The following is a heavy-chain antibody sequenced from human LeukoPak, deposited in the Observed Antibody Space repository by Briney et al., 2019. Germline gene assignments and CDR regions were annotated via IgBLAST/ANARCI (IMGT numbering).Heavy chain of an antibody. V-gene: IGHV4-59*01. CDR2: IYYSGSN. Sequence: PSETLSLTCTVSGGPISSYYWSWIRQPPGKGLEWIGYIYYSGSNNYNPSLKSRVTISVDTSKNQFSLKLSSVTAADTAVYYCARVPYYYDSSGYYGFDPWGQGTLVTVSS. CDR3: ARVPYYYDSSGYYGFDP. J-gene: IGHJ5*02. CDR1: GGPISSYY. D-gene: IGHD3-22*01.